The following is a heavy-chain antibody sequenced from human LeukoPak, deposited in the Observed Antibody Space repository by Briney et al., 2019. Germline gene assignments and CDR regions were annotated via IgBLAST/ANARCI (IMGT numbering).Heavy chain of an antibody. J-gene: IGHJ4*02. CDR1: GGSFSGYY. V-gene: IGHV4-34*01. D-gene: IGHD3-22*01. Sequence: SETLSLTCAVYGGSFSGYYWSWIRQPPGKGLEWIGEINHSGSTNYNPSLKSRVTISVDTSKNQFSLKLSSVTAADTAVYFCARLFYYDSSRYYEVAGYFDYWGQGTLVTVSS. CDR2: INHSGST. CDR3: ARLFYYDSSRYYEVAGYFDY.